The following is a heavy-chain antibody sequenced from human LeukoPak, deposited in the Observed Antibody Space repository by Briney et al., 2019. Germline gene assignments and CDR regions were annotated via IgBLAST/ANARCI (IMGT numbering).Heavy chain of an antibody. Sequence: GGSLRLSCAASGFTSRDHYMDWVRQTPGKGLEWVVRIRNRANSYSTEYAPSVKGRFTISRDDSKNLLYLQMNSLKTEDTAVYYCARASRRDGYNLDLWGQGTLVVVSS. D-gene: IGHD5-24*01. CDR1: GFTSRDHY. CDR2: IRNRANSYST. CDR3: ARASRRDGYNLDL. V-gene: IGHV3-72*01. J-gene: IGHJ5*02.